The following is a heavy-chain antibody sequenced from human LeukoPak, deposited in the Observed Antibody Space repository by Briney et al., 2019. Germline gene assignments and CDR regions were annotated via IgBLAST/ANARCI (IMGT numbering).Heavy chain of an antibody. D-gene: IGHD1-7*01. CDR2: INPNSGGT. J-gene: IGHJ4*02. V-gene: IGHV1-2*02. CDR3: ARDIGQELEFDY. CDR1: GYTFTGYY. Sequence: ASVKVSCKAPGYTFTGYYMHWVRQAPGQGLEWMGWINPNSGGTNYAQKFQGRVTMTRDTSISTAYMELSRLRSDDTAAYYCARDIGQELEFDYWGQGTLVTVSS.